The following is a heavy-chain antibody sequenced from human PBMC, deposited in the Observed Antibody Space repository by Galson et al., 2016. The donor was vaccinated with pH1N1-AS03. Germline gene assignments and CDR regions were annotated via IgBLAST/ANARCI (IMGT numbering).Heavy chain of an antibody. CDR2: SNPDTGGT. Sequence: SVKVSCKASGYPFTAYYMHWVRQAPGQGLEWMGRSNPDTGGTNSAQAFQGRVTLTMDTSSRTAYMALTWLTPGDTSGYYRARDLRGGDRHTDWYLDLWGRGTLVTVSS. V-gene: IGHV1-2*06. D-gene: IGHD3-10*01. CDR3: ARDLRGGDRHTDWYLDL. J-gene: IGHJ2*01. CDR1: GYPFTAYY.